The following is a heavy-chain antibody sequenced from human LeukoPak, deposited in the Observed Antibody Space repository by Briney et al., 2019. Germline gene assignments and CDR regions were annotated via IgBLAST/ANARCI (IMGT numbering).Heavy chain of an antibody. Sequence: TLSLTCAVSGGSIRSGGYYWSWIRQHPGKGLEWIGNIYYSGSTSYNPSLKSRVTISVDTSKNQFSLKLNSVTAADTAVYYFARGARKYGSFWFDPWGQGTLVTVSS. CDR1: GGSIRSGGYY. V-gene: IGHV4-31*11. CDR3: ARGARKYGSFWFDP. J-gene: IGHJ5*02. D-gene: IGHD3-16*02. CDR2: IYYSGST.